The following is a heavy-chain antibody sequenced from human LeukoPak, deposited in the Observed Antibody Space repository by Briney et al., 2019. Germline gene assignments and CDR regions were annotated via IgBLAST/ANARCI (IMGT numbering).Heavy chain of an antibody. V-gene: IGHV1-69*04. CDR1: GGTFSSYA. CDR3: ARSLENWNTPEAMDY. CDR2: IIPILGIA. D-gene: IGHD1/OR15-1a*01. Sequence: SVKVSCKASGGTFSSYAISWVRQAPGQGLEWMGRIIPILGIANYAQKSQGRVTITADKSTSTAYMELSSLRSEDTAVYYCARSLENWNTPEAMDYWGQGTLVTVSS. J-gene: IGHJ4*02.